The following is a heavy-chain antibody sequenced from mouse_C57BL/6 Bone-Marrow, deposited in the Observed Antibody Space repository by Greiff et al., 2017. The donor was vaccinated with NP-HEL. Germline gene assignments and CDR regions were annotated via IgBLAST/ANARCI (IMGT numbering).Heavy chain of an antibody. CDR1: GYTFTDYN. CDR2: INPNNGGT. D-gene: IGHD2-12*01. V-gene: IGHV1-18*01. J-gene: IGHJ1*03. Sequence: EVQLQQSGPELVKPGASVKIPCKASGYTFTDYNMDWVKQSHGKSLEWIGDINPNNGGTIYNQKFKGKATLTVDKSSSTAYMELRSLTSEDTAVYYCARGYYSKGSWYFDVWGTGTTVTVSS. CDR3: ARGYYSKGSWYFDV.